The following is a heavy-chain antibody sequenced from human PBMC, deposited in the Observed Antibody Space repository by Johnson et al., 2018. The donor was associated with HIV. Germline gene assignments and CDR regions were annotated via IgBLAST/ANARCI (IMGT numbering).Heavy chain of an antibody. V-gene: IGHV3-30-3*01. CDR3: ARGRSLRSVAGDDAFDI. J-gene: IGHJ3*02. D-gene: IGHD6-19*01. CDR2: ISYDGSNK. Sequence: QVQLVESGGGVVQPGRSLRLSCAASGFTFSNYAMHWVRQAPGKGLEWVAVISYDGSNKYYADSVKGRFTISRDNSKNTLYLQMKSLRAEDTAVYYCARGRSLRSVAGDDAFDIWGQGTMVTVSS. CDR1: GFTFSNYA.